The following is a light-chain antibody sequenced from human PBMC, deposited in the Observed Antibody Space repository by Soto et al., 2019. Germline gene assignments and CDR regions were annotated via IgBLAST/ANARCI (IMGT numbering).Light chain of an antibody. J-gene: IGKJ2*01. Sequence: DIQMTQSPYTLSASVGDRVTITCRASQSISGWLAWYQQKPVKAHKLLIYDASSLESGVSSRFSGSGSGTEFSLTISRLQPDAVATYICQQYTSYSVNAFGHGNKLDIK. CDR1: QSISGW. CDR2: DAS. CDR3: QQYTSYSVNA. V-gene: IGKV1-5*01.